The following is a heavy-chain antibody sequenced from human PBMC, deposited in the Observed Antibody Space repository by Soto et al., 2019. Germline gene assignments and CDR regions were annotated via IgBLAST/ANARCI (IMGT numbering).Heavy chain of an antibody. Sequence: QVQLVESGGGVVQPGRSLRLSCAASGFTFSSYGMHWVRQAPGKGLEWVAVISYDGSNKYCADSVKGRFTISRDNSKNTLYLQMNSLRAEDTAVYYCAKERGRRIVVVVAATPFDYWGQGTLVTVSS. CDR3: AKERGRRIVVVVAATPFDY. CDR1: GFTFSSYG. J-gene: IGHJ4*02. V-gene: IGHV3-30*18. D-gene: IGHD2-15*01. CDR2: ISYDGSNK.